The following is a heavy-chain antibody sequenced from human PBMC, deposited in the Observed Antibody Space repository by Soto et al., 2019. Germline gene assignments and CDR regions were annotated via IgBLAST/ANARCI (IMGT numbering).Heavy chain of an antibody. CDR2: IYYSGST. CDR1: GGSISSGGYY. V-gene: IGHV4-31*03. J-gene: IGHJ6*02. D-gene: IGHD6-6*01. Sequence: ASETLSLTCTVSGGSISSGGYYWSWIRQHPGKGLEWIGYIYYSGSTYYNPSLKSRVTISVDTSKNQFSLKLSSVTAADTAVYYCARAVYSSSSRGHYYYGMDVWGQGTTVTVSS. CDR3: ARAVYSSSSRGHYYYGMDV.